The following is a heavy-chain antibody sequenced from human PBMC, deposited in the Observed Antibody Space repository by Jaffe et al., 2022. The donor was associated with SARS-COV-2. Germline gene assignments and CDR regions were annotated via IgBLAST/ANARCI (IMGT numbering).Heavy chain of an antibody. Sequence: QVHLVQSGAEVKKPGASVKVSCKASGYTFSAYYMHWMRQAPGQGLEWMGRIYPDSGDTDYAQNFQGRVTMTRDTSINAAYMELRRLTSDDTAVYYCAAGAMGYGRDMWGQGTMVTVSS. J-gene: IGHJ3*02. V-gene: IGHV1-2*06. CDR2: IYPDSGDT. D-gene: IGHD1-1*01. CDR3: AAGAMGYGRDM. CDR1: GYTFSAYY.